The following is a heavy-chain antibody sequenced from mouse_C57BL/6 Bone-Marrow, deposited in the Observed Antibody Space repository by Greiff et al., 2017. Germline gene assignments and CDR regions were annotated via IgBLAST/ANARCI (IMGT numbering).Heavy chain of an antibody. Sequence: QVQLQQPGAELVRPGTSVKLSCKASGYTFTSYWMHWVKQRPGQGLEWIGVIDPSDSYTNYNQKFKGKATLTVDTSSSTAYMQLSSLTSEDSAVYYCAQTAQARYYAMDYWGQGTSVTVSS. V-gene: IGHV1-59*01. CDR1: GYTFTSYW. CDR3: AQTAQARYYAMDY. D-gene: IGHD3-2*02. CDR2: IDPSDSYT. J-gene: IGHJ4*01.